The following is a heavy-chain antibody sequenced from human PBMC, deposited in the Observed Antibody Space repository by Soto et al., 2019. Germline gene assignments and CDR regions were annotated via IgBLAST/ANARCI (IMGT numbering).Heavy chain of an antibody. D-gene: IGHD3-10*01. CDR3: AKDRNTMVRGVFDY. V-gene: IGHV3-30*18. CDR1: GFTFSSYG. J-gene: IGHJ4*02. Sequence: QVQLVESGGGVVQPGRSLRLSCAASGFTFSSYGMHWVRQAPGKGLEWVAVISYDGSNKDYADSVKGRFTISRDNSKNTLYLQMNSLRAEDTAVYYCAKDRNTMVRGVFDYWGQGTLVTVSS. CDR2: ISYDGSNK.